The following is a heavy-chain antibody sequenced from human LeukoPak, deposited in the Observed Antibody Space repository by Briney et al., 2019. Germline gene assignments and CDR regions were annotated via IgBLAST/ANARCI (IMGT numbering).Heavy chain of an antibody. CDR1: GYTFIGYA. V-gene: IGHV1-3*01. CDR3: ARGRCSSTSCAPWWFDP. D-gene: IGHD2-2*01. CDR2: INAGNGNT. Sequence: GASVKVSCEASGYTFIGYAMHWVRQAPGQRLEWMGWINAGNGNTKYSQKFQGRVTITRDTSASTAYMELSSLRSEDTAVYYCARGRCSSTSCAPWWFDPWGQGTLVTVSS. J-gene: IGHJ5*02.